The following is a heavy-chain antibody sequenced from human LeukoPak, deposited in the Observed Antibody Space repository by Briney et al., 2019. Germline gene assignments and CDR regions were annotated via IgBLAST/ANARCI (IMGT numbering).Heavy chain of an antibody. V-gene: IGHV4-38-2*01. CDR3: ARARGSYRDDAFDI. CDR1: GYSISSGYY. D-gene: IGHD1-26*01. Sequence: PSETLSLTCAVSGYSISSGYYWGWIRQPPGKGLEWIGSIYHSGSTYYNPSLKSRVTISVDTSKNQFSLKLSSVTAAGTAVYYCARARGSYRDDAFDIWGQGTMVTVSS. CDR2: IYHSGST. J-gene: IGHJ3*02.